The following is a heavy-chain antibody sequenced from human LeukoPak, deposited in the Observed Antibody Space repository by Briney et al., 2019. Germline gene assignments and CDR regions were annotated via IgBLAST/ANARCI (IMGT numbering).Heavy chain of an antibody. CDR1: GFTVSSNY. V-gene: IGHV3-53*01. J-gene: IGHJ4*02. CDR2: IYSGGST. Sequence: GGSLRLSCAASGFTVSSNYMSWVRQAPGKGPEWVSVIYSGGSTYYADSVKGRFTISRDNSKNTLYLQMNSLRAEDTAVYYCARGKRGYQLLFDYWGQGTLVTVSS. D-gene: IGHD2-2*01. CDR3: ARGKRGYQLLFDY.